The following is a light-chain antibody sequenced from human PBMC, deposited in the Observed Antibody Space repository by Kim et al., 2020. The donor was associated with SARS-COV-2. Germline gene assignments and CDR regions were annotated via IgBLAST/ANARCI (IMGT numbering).Light chain of an antibody. CDR3: SSYAGSNSWV. V-gene: IGLV2-8*01. CDR2: EVT. J-gene: IGLJ3*02. Sequence: QSALTQPPSASGSPGQSVTISCTGTNSDVGDYNYVSWYQQYPGKAPKLMIYEVTERPSGVPDRFSGSKSGNTASLTVSGLQADDEAAYYCSSYAGSNSWVFGGGTQLTVL. CDR1: NSDVGDYNY.